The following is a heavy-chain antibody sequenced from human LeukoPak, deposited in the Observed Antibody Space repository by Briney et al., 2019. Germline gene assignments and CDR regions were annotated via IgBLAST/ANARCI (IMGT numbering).Heavy chain of an antibody. V-gene: IGHV3-30-3*01. D-gene: IGHD3-3*01. J-gene: IGHJ2*01. CDR2: ISYDGSNK. CDR3: AKGGDFWSGYRMWYFDL. Sequence: PGGSLRLSCAASGFTFSSYAMHWVRQAPGKGLEWVAVISYDGSNKYYADSVKGRFTISRDNSKNTLYLQMNSLRAEDTAVYYCAKGGDFWSGYRMWYFDLWGRGTLVTVSS. CDR1: GFTFSSYA.